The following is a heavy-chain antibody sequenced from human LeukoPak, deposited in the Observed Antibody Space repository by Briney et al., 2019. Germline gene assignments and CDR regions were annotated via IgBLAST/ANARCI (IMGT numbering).Heavy chain of an antibody. CDR1: GYTFTSYD. V-gene: IGHV1-8*02. Sequence: ASVKVSCKASGYTFTSYDINWVRQATGQGLEWMGWMNPNSGNTGYAQKFQGRVTMTRDTSTSTVYMELSSLRSEDTAVYYCARGSTPSYYYGSSGHFDYWGQGTLVTVSS. J-gene: IGHJ4*02. CDR3: ARGSTPSYYYGSSGHFDY. D-gene: IGHD3-22*01. CDR2: MNPNSGNT.